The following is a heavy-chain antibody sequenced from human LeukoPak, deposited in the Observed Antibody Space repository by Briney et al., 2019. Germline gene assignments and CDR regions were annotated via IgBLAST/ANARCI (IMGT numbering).Heavy chain of an antibody. V-gene: IGHV1-8*01. CDR3: ATIPAASYYYYGMDV. CDR2: MNPNSGNT. J-gene: IGHJ6*02. D-gene: IGHD2-2*01. Sequence: ASVKVSCKASGYTFTSYDINWVRQATGQGLEWMGWMNPNSGNTGYAQKFQGGVTMTRNISISTAYMELSSLRSEDTAMYYCATIPAASYYYYGMDVWGQGTTVTVSS. CDR1: GYTFTSYD.